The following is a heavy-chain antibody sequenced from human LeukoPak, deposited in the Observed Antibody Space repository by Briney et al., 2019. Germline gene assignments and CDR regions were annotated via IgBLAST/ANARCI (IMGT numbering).Heavy chain of an antibody. CDR2: IYYSGNT. CDR3: VRGYEIAAR. CDR1: GGSISSYY. Sequence: SETLSLTCTVSGGSISSYYWAWIRQPPGKGLEWIGYIYYSGNTNYNPSLKSRVTISVDTSKNQFSLKVSSVTAADTAVYYCVRGYEIAARWGQGTLVTVSS. D-gene: IGHD6-13*01. J-gene: IGHJ4*02. V-gene: IGHV4-59*01.